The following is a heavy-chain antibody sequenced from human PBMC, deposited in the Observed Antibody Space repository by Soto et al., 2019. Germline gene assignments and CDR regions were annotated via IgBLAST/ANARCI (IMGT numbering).Heavy chain of an antibody. D-gene: IGHD2-2*01. CDR2: LAYHGRNE. CDR3: AKSYWPSINAVLTSAIDH. CDR1: GFTFNSYG. Sequence: QVHLVESGGGVVQPGRSLRLSCAASGFTFNSYGMYWIRQAPGKGLEWVAGLAYHGRNEYYAHSVKGRFTTSRDNSNSTLFHQMNSLRPEDTAVYDCAKSYWPSINAVLTSAIDHWGRGTLVTVPS. V-gene: IGHV3-30*18. J-gene: IGHJ4*02.